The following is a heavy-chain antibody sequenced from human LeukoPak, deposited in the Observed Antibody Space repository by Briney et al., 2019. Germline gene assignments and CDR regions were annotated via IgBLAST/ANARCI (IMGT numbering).Heavy chain of an antibody. V-gene: IGHV3-15*01. CDR1: GFTFSNAW. CDR2: ITSKTDGGTT. J-gene: IGHJ4*02. Sequence: GGSLRLSCAAPGFTFSNAWMSWVRQAPGKGLEWVGRITSKTDGGTTDYVAPVKGRFTISRDDSKNTLYLQMNSLKTEDTAVYYCTTEFDILTGRRFGYWGQGTLVTVSS. D-gene: IGHD3-9*01. CDR3: TTEFDILTGRRFGY.